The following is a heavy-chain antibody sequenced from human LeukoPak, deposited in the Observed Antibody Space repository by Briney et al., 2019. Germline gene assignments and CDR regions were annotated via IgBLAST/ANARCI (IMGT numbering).Heavy chain of an antibody. CDR2: ISSSSTYI. V-gene: IGHV3-21*01. CDR3: VRDVGYFNL. CDR1: RFTVSSNY. Sequence: GGSLRLSCAASRFTVSSNYMTWVRQAPGKGLEWVSSISSSSTYIYYADSDSVKGRFTISRDNGKNSVYLQMSDLRAEDTAVYYCVRDVGYFNLWGRGTLVTVSS. J-gene: IGHJ2*01.